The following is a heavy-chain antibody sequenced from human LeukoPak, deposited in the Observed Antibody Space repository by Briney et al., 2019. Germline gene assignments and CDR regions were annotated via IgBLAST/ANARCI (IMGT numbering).Heavy chain of an antibody. Sequence: GGSLRLSCAASGFTFSSYAMHWVRQAPGKGLEWVAVISYDGSNKYYADSVKGRFTISRDNSKNTLYLQMNSLRAEDTAVYYCASGGSYAFDIWGQETMVTVSS. CDR1: GFTFSSYA. J-gene: IGHJ3*02. CDR2: ISYDGSNK. D-gene: IGHD3-16*01. V-gene: IGHV3-30-3*01. CDR3: ASGGSYAFDI.